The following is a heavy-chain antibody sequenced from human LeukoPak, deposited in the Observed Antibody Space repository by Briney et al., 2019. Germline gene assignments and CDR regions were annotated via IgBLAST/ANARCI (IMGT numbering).Heavy chain of an antibody. Sequence: NPSETLSLTCTVSGGSISSSSYYWGWIRQPPGKGLEWIGSIYYSGSTYYNPSLKSRVTISVDTSKNQFSLKLSSVTAADTAVYYCARRAGAAAGYYYYMDVWGKGTTVTISS. CDR2: IYYSGST. V-gene: IGHV4-39*01. J-gene: IGHJ6*03. CDR3: ARRAGAAAGYYYYMDV. CDR1: GGSISSSSYY. D-gene: IGHD6-13*01.